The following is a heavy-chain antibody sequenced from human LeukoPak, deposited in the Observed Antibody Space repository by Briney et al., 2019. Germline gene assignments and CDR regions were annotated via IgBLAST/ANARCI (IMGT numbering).Heavy chain of an antibody. CDR1: GFTFSAHW. D-gene: IGHD3-22*01. Sequence: PGGSLRLSCAASGFTFSAHWMSWVRQAPGKGLEWVANIKQDESEKSYVDSVKGRFTISRDSAKNSLYLQMNSLRAEDTAVYYCARDRSTMIVVAYDAFDIWGQGTMVTVSS. CDR3: ARDRSTMIVVAYDAFDI. J-gene: IGHJ3*02. V-gene: IGHV3-7*01. CDR2: IKQDESEK.